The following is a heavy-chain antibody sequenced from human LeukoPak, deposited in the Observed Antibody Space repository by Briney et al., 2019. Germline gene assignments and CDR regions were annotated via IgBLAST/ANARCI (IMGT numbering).Heavy chain of an antibody. CDR3: ARDYDWAFDF. J-gene: IGHJ4*02. Sequence: GGSLRLSCAASGFPFSGYVLSWVRQAPGKGLEWIAYINHNGEAIYYPDFVKGRFIISRDNVKNSLFLQMNDLRDEDTAIYYCARDYDWAFDFWGQGARVTVSS. V-gene: IGHV3-48*02. CDR2: INHNGEAI. CDR1: GFPFSGYV. D-gene: IGHD3-9*01.